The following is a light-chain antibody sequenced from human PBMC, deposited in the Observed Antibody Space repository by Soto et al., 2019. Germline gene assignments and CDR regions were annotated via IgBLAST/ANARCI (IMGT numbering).Light chain of an antibody. CDR2: STS. CDR1: QSVNTIY. Sequence: EIVLTQPPGTLSLSPWERATLSCRASQSVNTIYFAWYQQKPGQAPRLLIYSTSNRATGIPDSFSGSGSGTDFALTISILEPEDFAVYYCQQYDTSPRTFGQGTKVEIK. V-gene: IGKV3-20*01. J-gene: IGKJ1*01. CDR3: QQYDTSPRT.